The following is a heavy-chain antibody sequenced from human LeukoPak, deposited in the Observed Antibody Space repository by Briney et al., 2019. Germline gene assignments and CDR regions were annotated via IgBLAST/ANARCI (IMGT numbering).Heavy chain of an antibody. CDR3: TRGSLGSEDAFDI. CDR2: ISYDGSTK. CDR1: GFTFSSHA. J-gene: IGHJ3*02. V-gene: IGHV3-30-3*01. D-gene: IGHD3-10*01. Sequence: PGGSLRLSCAASGFTFSSHAMYWVRQGPGKGPEWVAVISYDGSTKFYADSVKGRFTISRDNSKDTLYLQMNGLRTEDTAVYYCTRGSLGSEDAFDIWGQGTLVIGSS.